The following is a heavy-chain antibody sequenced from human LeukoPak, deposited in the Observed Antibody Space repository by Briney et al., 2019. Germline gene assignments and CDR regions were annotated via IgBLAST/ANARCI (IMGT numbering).Heavy chain of an antibody. CDR3: AREGYGDYHI. Sequence: PGGPLRLSCAVSGLPFSNHWMTWVRQAPGEGLERVANINQDGSEKYYVDSVKGRFSISRDNAKSSLYLQMNSLRVEDTAMYFCAREGYGDYHIWGQGTLVSVS. CDR2: INQDGSEK. V-gene: IGHV3-7*01. J-gene: IGHJ3*02. CDR1: GLPFSNHW. D-gene: IGHD4-17*01.